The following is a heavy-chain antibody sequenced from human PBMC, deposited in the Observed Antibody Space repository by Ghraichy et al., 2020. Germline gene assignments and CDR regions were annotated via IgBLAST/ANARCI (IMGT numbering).Heavy chain of an antibody. CDR2: IIPIFGTA. CDR3: ARDHEDIVVVPAAIGRGLGP. CDR1: GGTFSSYA. J-gene: IGHJ5*02. Sequence: SVKVSCKASGGTFSSYAISWVRQAPGQGLEWMGGIIPIFGTANYAQKCQGRVTITADESTRTAYMELSSLRSEDTAVYYCARDHEDIVVVPAAIGRGLGPWGQGTLVTVSS. D-gene: IGHD2-2*01. V-gene: IGHV1-69*13.